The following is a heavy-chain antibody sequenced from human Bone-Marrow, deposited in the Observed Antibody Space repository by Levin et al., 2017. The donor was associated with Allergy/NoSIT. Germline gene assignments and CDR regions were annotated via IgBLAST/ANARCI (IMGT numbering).Heavy chain of an antibody. Sequence: GGSLRLSCVASGFTFSDFGMHWVRQAPGKGLEWVGVISVDGSDEFYADSVKGRFTISRDNSKNTMFLQMNSLRGDDTAVYYCARDAVAPNRLDYWGQGTLVTVSS. D-gene: IGHD6-19*01. CDR3: ARDAVAPNRLDY. CDR1: GFTFSDFG. J-gene: IGHJ4*02. CDR2: ISVDGSDE. V-gene: IGHV3-30*03.